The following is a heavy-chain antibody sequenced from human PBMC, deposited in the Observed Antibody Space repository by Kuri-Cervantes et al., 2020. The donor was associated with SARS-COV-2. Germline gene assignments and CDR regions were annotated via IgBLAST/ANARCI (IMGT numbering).Heavy chain of an antibody. CDR1: GFTFSSSW. CDR3: ARDDPLDAFDI. J-gene: IGHJ3*02. CDR2: ISNDGSNK. Sequence: GGSLRLSCAASGFTFSSSWMHWVCQAPEKGLEWVAVISNDGSNKYYADSVKGRFTISRDNSKNTLYLQMNSLRAEDTAVYYCARDDPLDAFDIWGQGTMVTVSS. V-gene: IGHV3-30-3*01.